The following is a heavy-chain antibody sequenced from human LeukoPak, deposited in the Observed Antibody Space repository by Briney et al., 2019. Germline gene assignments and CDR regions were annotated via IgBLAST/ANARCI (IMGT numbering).Heavy chain of an antibody. CDR1: GGSISTYY. D-gene: IGHD4-23*01. J-gene: IGHJ3*01. CDR2: ISYSGST. Sequence: SETLSLTCTVSGGSISTYYWGWIRQPPGKGLEWIGYISYSGSTNYNPSVKSRVTMSVDTSKKQFSLNLNSLTAADTAVYYCARGGTAVAAPYAFDLWGQGTMVTVSS. V-gene: IGHV4-59*01. CDR3: ARGGTAVAAPYAFDL.